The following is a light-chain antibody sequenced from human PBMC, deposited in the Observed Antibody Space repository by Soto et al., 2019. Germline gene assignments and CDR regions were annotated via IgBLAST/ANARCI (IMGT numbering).Light chain of an antibody. J-gene: IGKJ4*01. CDR3: QQYGSSPLLT. CDR2: GAS. CDR1: QSVSSSY. V-gene: IGKV3-20*01. Sequence: EIALAQSPGTLSLSPGESATVSCRSSQSVSSSYLAWYQQKPGQDPRLLIYGASSRATGIPDRLSGSGSGKDFTLAISRLEPEEFAVYYCQQYGSSPLLTLGGGTNVDIK.